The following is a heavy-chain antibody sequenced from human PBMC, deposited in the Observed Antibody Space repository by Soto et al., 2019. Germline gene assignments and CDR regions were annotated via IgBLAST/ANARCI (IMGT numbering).Heavy chain of an antibody. D-gene: IGHD6-19*01. Sequence: GGSLRLSCAASGFTVSSNYMSWVRQAPGKGLEWVSVIYSGGSTYYADSVKGRFTISRDNSKNTLYLQMNSLRAEDTAVYYCASVAGTGYCYYGMDVWGKGTTVTVSS. V-gene: IGHV3-53*01. CDR3: ASVAGTGYCYYGMDV. CDR1: GFTVSSNY. J-gene: IGHJ6*04. CDR2: IYSGGST.